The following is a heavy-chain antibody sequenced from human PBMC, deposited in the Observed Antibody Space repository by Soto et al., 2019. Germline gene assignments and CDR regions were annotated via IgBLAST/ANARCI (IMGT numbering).Heavy chain of an antibody. V-gene: IGHV1-69*01. J-gene: IGHJ6*02. CDR3: AAEIYCSSTSCYTVGYYYYGMDV. Sequence: QVQLVQSGAEVKKPGSSVKVSCKASGGTFSSYAISWVRQAPGRGLEWMGGIIPIFGTANYAQKFQGRVTITADESTSTAYMELSSLRSEDTAVYYCAAEIYCSSTSCYTVGYYYYGMDVWGQGTTVTVSS. CDR2: IIPIFGTA. D-gene: IGHD2-2*02. CDR1: GGTFSSYA.